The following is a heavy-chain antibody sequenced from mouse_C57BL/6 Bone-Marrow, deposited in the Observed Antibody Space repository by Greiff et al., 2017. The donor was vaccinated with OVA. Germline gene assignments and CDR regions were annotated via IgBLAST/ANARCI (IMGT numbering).Heavy chain of an antibody. Sequence: QVQLQQPGAELVRPGSSVKLSCKASGYTFTSYWMHWVKQRPIQGLEWIGNIDPSDSETHYNQKFKDKATLTVDKSSSTAYMQLSSLTSEDSAVYYCARDPHYYGSTHWYFDVWGTGTTVTVAS. D-gene: IGHD1-1*01. CDR3: ARDPHYYGSTHWYFDV. CDR1: GYTFTSYW. J-gene: IGHJ1*03. CDR2: IDPSDSET. V-gene: IGHV1-52*01.